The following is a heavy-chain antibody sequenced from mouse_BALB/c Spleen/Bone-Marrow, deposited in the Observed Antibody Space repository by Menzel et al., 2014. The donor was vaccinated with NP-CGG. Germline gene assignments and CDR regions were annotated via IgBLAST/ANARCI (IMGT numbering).Heavy chain of an antibody. Sequence: EVKVEESGGGLMQPGGSRKLSCAASGFTFSSFGMHWVRQAPEKGLEWVAYISSGSRTIYYVDTLKGRFIISRDKPKKTVFLQMTSLRSEDTAIYYRVRSYDAYARDSWDQGTSTTVSS. J-gene: IGHJ4*01. CDR3: VRSYDAYARDS. V-gene: IGHV5-17*02. CDR1: GFTFSSFG. CDR2: ISSGSRTI. D-gene: IGHD2-3*01.